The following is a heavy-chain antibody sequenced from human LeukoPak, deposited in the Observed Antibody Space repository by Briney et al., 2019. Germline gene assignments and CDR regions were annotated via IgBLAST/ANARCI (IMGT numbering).Heavy chain of an antibody. V-gene: IGHV3-23*01. J-gene: IGHJ4*02. CDR3: ANGAGY. Sequence: QAGGSLRLSCAASGFTFSNYAMSWVRQAPGKGPEWVSAISASVGTTYYADSVKGRFTISRDNSKNSLYLQMNSLRAEDTAVYYCANGAGYWGQGTLVTVSS. CDR2: ISASVGTT. CDR1: GFTFSNYA.